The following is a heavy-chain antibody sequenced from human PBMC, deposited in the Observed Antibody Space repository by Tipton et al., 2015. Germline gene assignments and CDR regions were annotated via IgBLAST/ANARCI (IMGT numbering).Heavy chain of an antibody. CDR3: ARVGAGQLTSTPGGFDY. Sequence: VKPSQTLSLTCGISGDSVSSDSAAWHWIRQSPSRGLEWLGRTYYRSKWYNDYAVSVKSRITINPDTSKNQFSLQLNSVTPEDTAVYYCARVGAGQLTSTPGGFDYWGQGTLVTVSS. V-gene: IGHV6-1*01. J-gene: IGHJ4*02. D-gene: IGHD1-26*01. CDR2: TYYRSKWYN. CDR1: GDSVSSDSAA.